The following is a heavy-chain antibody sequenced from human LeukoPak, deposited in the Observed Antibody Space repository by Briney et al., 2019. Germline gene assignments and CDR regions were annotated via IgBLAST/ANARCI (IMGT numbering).Heavy chain of an antibody. CDR2: ISYDGDNK. CDR1: GFTFSSYA. V-gene: IGHV3-30*04. Sequence: PGGSLRLSCAASGFTFSSYAMHWVRQAPGKGLEWVAIISYDGDNKYYADSVKGRFTISRDNSRNTLYLQMNSLRAEDTAVYYCARVRIQLWFFDYWGQGTLVTVSP. D-gene: IGHD5-18*01. CDR3: ARVRIQLWFFDY. J-gene: IGHJ4*02.